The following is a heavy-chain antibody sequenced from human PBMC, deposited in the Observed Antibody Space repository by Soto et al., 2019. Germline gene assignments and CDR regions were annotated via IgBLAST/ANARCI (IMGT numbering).Heavy chain of an antibody. V-gene: IGHV3-23*01. CDR3: ATPRARDYDFWTGFHS. D-gene: IGHD3-3*01. CDR1: GVTLKNYA. CDR2: INSEGSI. Sequence: DVQLLESGGGLIQRGGSLRLSCVGSGVTLKNYAMSWVRQAPGKGLEWVSGINSEGSIYYADSVKGRFSISKDNSKNTLFLQMTSLRADDTAVYYCATPRARDYDFWTGFHSWGQGTLVTVSS. J-gene: IGHJ4*02.